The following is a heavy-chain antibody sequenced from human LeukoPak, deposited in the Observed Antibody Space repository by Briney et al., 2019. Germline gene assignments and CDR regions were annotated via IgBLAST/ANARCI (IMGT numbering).Heavy chain of an antibody. V-gene: IGHV1-2*02. CDR2: FNPNSGGT. J-gene: IGHJ4*02. Sequence: ASVKVSCKASGYTFTGYYMHWVRQAPGQGLEGLGWFNPNSGGTNYAQKFQGRVTMTRDTSISTAYMELSRLRSDDTAVYYCARDRGSRQSFHFDYWGQGTLVTVSS. CDR1: GYTFTGYY. D-gene: IGHD3-10*01. CDR3: ARDRGSRQSFHFDY.